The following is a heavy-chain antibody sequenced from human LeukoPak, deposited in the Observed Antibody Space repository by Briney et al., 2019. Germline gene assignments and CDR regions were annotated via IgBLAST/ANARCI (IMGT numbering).Heavy chain of an antibody. V-gene: IGHV3-11*01. J-gene: IGHJ4*02. CDR3: ATGSQIREADY. Sequence: GGSLRLSCAASGFSISDYYMGWIRQSPGKGLEWLSYISGSSEYISYADSVKGRFTISRDNAKQSLSLQMNSLRAEDTAVYYCATGSQIREADYWGQGTLVTVS. CDR2: ISGSSEYI. CDR1: GFSISDYY. D-gene: IGHD3-10*01.